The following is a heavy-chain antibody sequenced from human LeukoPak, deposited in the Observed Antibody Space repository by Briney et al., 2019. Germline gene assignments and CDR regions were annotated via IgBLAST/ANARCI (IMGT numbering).Heavy chain of an antibody. V-gene: IGHV4-4*02. CDR1: GGSISSSNW. CDR2: IYHSGST. CDR3: ARVSYDSSGYYSTIDY. D-gene: IGHD3-22*01. J-gene: IGHJ4*02. Sequence: SGTLSLTCAVSGGSISSSNWWSWVRQPPGKGLEWIGEIYHSGSTNYNPSLKSRVTISVDKSKNQFSLKLSSVTAADTAVYYCARVSYDSSGYYSTIDYWGQGTLVTVSS.